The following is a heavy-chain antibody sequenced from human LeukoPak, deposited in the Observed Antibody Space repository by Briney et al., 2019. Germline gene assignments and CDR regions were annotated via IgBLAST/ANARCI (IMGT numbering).Heavy chain of an antibody. V-gene: IGHV3-30*04. CDR2: ISYDGSNK. CDR3: ARRFGAARDDYMDV. D-gene: IGHD3-16*01. Sequence: GGSLRLSCAASGFTFSSYAMHWVRQAPGKGLEWVAVISYDGSNKYYADSVKGRSTISRDNSKNSLYLQMNSLRAEDTAVYYCARRFGAARDDYMDVWGKGTTVTVSS. CDR1: GFTFSSYA. J-gene: IGHJ6*03.